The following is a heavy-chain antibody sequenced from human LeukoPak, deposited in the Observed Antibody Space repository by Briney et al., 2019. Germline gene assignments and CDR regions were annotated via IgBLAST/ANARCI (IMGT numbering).Heavy chain of an antibody. J-gene: IGHJ4*02. CDR2: ISNGGNTM. V-gene: IGHV3-11*01. D-gene: IGHD2-15*01. Sequence: GGSLRLSCAATGFTFGDYYMNWIRQAPGKGLEWVSFISNGGNTMYYADFVEGRFITSRDNDRNLVYLQLNNLRADDTAVYYCVRDKFCSGASCQGPPFDSWGKGTLVTVSS. CDR1: GFTFGDYY. CDR3: VRDKFCSGASCQGPPFDS.